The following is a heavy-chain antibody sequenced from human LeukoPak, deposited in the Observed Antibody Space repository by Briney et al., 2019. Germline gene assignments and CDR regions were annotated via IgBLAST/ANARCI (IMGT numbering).Heavy chain of an antibody. D-gene: IGHD3-10*01. CDR2: IYYRGTT. J-gene: IGHJ1*01. Sequence: KASETLSLTCTVSGGSISSGNYYWGWIRQPPGKGLEWIGSIYYRGTTYHNPSLESRVTISVDTSKNQFSLKLSSVTAADTAVYYCVRLYYYGSGTSPTLEYIQHWGQGTLVTVSS. V-gene: IGHV4-39*01. CDR3: VRLYYYGSGTSPTLEYIQH. CDR1: GGSISSGNYY.